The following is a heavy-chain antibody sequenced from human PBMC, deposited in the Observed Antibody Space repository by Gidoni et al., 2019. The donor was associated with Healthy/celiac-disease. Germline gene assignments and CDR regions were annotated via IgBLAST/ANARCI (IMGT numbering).Heavy chain of an antibody. V-gene: IGHV1-24*01. Sequence: QVQLVQSGAEVKKPGASVKVSCTVSGFTLTELSMPWVRQAPGKGLEWMGCFDPEDGETIYAQKFQGRVTMTEDTSTDTAYMELSSLRSEDTAVYYCATDFPATAYNWFDPWGQGTLVTVSA. CDR3: ATDFPATAYNWFDP. CDR2: FDPEDGET. D-gene: IGHD2-21*02. J-gene: IGHJ5*02. CDR1: GFTLTELS.